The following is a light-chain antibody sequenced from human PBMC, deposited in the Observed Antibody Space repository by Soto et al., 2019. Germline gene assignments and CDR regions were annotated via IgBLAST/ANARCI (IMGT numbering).Light chain of an antibody. CDR2: GAS. Sequence: EIVLTQSPGTLSLSPGERAALSCKASQSVSSSYLAWYQQKPGQAPRLLIYGASSRATGIPDRFSGSGSGTDFTLTISRLEPEDFAVYYCQQYGNEGALFGQGTKLEIK. V-gene: IGKV3-20*01. CDR1: QSVSSSY. CDR3: QQYGNEGAL. J-gene: IGKJ2*01.